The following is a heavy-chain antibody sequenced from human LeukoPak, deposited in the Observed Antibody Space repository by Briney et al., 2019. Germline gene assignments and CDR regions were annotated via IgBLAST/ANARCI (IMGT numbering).Heavy chain of an antibody. D-gene: IGHD6-19*01. CDR1: GDSVSSNSAA. CDR2: TYYRSKWYN. CDR3: ARDLSAYSSGWYNNDNWFDP. Sequence: SQTLSLTCAISGDSVSSNSAAWNWNRQSPSRGLEWLGRTYYRSKWYNDYAVSVKSRITINPDTSKNQFSLQLNSVTPEDTAVYYCARDLSAYSSGWYNNDNWFDPWGQGTLVTVSS. J-gene: IGHJ5*02. V-gene: IGHV6-1*01.